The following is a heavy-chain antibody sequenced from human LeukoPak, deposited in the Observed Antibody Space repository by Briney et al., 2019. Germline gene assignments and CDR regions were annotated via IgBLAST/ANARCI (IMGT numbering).Heavy chain of an antibody. CDR2: IYHSGST. V-gene: IGHV4-38-2*02. J-gene: IGHJ4*02. Sequence: PSETLSLTCTVSGYSISSGYYWGWIRQPPGKGLEWIGGIYHSGSTYYNPSLKSRVTISVDTSKNQFSLKLSSVTAADTAVYYCARELVAAAAADWGQGTLVTVSS. CDR1: GYSISSGYY. D-gene: IGHD6-13*01. CDR3: ARELVAAAAAD.